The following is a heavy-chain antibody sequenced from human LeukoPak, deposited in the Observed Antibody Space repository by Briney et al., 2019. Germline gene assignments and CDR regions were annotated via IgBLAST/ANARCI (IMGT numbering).Heavy chain of an antibody. D-gene: IGHD2-15*01. V-gene: IGHV3-23*01. CDR1: GFTFSSYA. Sequence: GGSLRLSCAASGFTFSSYAMSWVRQAPGKGLEWVSAISGSGGSTYYADSVKGRFTISRDNSKNTLYLQMNSLRAEDTAVYYCAKDRVRDIVGSLYDHWGQGTLVTVSS. CDR3: AKDRVRDIVGSLYDH. CDR2: ISGSGGST. J-gene: IGHJ5*02.